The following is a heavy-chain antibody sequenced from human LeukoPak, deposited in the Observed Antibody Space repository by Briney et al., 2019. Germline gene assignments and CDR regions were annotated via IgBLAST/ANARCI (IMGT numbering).Heavy chain of an antibody. V-gene: IGHV4-38-2*02. Sequence: PSEALSLTCTVSGYSISSGYYWGWIRQPPGKGLEWIGSIYHSGSTYYNPSLKSRVTISVDTSKNQFSLKLSSVTAADTAVYYCARDAQIQLWLYDYWGQGTLVTVSS. CDR2: IYHSGST. D-gene: IGHD5-18*01. CDR1: GYSISSGYY. J-gene: IGHJ4*02. CDR3: ARDAQIQLWLYDY.